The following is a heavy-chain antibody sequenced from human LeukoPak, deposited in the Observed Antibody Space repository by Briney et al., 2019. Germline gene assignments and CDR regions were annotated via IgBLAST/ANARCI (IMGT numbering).Heavy chain of an antibody. CDR2: IRYDGSNK. V-gene: IGHV3-30*02. J-gene: IGHJ4*02. Sequence: QAGGSLRLSCAASGFTFSSYGMHWVRQAPGKGLEWVAFIRYDGSNKYYADSVKGRFTISRDNSKNTLYQQMNSLRAEDTAVYYCAKDPYDSSLGDDYWGQGTLVTVSS. CDR1: GFTFSSYG. D-gene: IGHD3-22*01. CDR3: AKDPYDSSLGDDY.